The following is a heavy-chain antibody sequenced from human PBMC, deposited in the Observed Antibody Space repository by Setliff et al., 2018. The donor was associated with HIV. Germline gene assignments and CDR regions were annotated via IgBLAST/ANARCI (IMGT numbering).Heavy chain of an antibody. J-gene: IGHJ6*02. CDR1: GYTFTSYG. V-gene: IGHV1-18*01. Sequence: ASVKVSCKTSGYTFTSYGISWVRQAPGQGLEWMGWISVYNGNTNYAQKLQGRVTMTTDTSTSTAYMELRSLRSDDTAVYYCAREGIVGATLRYYYYAMDVWGQGTTVTV. D-gene: IGHD1-26*01. CDR3: AREGIVGATLRYYYYAMDV. CDR2: ISVYNGNT.